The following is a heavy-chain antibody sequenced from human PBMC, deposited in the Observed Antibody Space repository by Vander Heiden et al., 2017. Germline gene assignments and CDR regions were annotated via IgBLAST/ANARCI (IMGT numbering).Heavy chain of an antibody. CDR1: GFTFSSYW. CDR2: IKQDGSEK. Sequence: EVQLVESGGGLVQPGGSLRLSCAASGFTFSSYWMSWVRQAPGKGLEWVANIKQDGSEKYYVDSVKGRFTISRDNAKNSLYLQMNSLRAEDTAVYYCARVYYDSSAHQIFDYWGQGTLVTVSS. CDR3: ARVYYDSSAHQIFDY. V-gene: IGHV3-7*01. D-gene: IGHD3-22*01. J-gene: IGHJ4*02.